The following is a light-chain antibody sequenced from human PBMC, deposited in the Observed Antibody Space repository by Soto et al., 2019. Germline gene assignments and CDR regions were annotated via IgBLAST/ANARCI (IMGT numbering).Light chain of an antibody. V-gene: IGKV1-5*01. CDR3: QQHNGYSERM. CDR2: GAS. J-gene: IGKJ1*01. Sequence: DIQMTQSPSTLSASAGDRVTITCRASQSISTWLAWYQQKPGKAPKLLIYGASSLASGVPSRFSGSGSGTEFTLTISSLQPDDFATYYCQQHNGYSERMFGQRSKV. CDR1: QSISTW.